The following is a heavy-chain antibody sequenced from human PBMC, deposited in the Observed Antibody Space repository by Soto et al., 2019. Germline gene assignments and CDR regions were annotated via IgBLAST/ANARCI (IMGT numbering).Heavy chain of an antibody. CDR1: GFIFSSFA. CDR3: ARVTTAWGAGRY. J-gene: IGHJ4*02. D-gene: IGHD2-21*02. V-gene: IGHV3-30-3*01. Sequence: QVQLLESGGGVVQPGRSLRLSCAASGFIFSSFAMHWVRQAPGKGLEWLASISNDGSNKYYADSVKGRFTISRDNSKNTLNLQMSSLRAEDTAVYYCARVTTAWGAGRYWGQGTLVTVSS. CDR2: ISNDGSNK.